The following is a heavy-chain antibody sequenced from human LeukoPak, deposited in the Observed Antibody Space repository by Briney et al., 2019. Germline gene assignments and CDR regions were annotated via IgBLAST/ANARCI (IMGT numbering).Heavy chain of an antibody. CDR1: GGSISSSNW. D-gene: IGHD2-15*01. V-gene: IGHV4-4*02. CDR3: ARVFIRDRGYCSGGSCRKFYYFDY. Sequence: PAETLSLTCAVSGGSISSSNWWSWIRQPPGKGLEWIGEINHSGSTNYNPSLKSRVTISVDTSKNQFSLKLSSVTAADTAVYYCARVFIRDRGYCSGGSCRKFYYFDYWGQGTLVTVSS. CDR2: INHSGST. J-gene: IGHJ4*02.